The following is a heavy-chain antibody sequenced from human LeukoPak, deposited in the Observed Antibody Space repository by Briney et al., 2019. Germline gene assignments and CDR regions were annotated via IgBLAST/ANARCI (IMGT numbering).Heavy chain of an antibody. CDR3: ATIAVAGTPLDY. J-gene: IGHJ4*02. Sequence: KPSETLSLTCAVYGGSFSGYYWSWIRQPPGKGLEWIGEINHSGSTNYNPSLKSRVTISVDTSKNQFSLKLSSVTAADTAVYYCATIAVAGTPLDYWGQGTLVTVSS. CDR1: GGSFSGYY. CDR2: INHSGST. D-gene: IGHD6-19*01. V-gene: IGHV4-34*01.